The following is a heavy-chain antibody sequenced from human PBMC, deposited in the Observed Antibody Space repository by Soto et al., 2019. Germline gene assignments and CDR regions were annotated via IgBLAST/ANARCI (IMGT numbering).Heavy chain of an antibody. CDR1: GYTFTSSY. CDR2: INPSGGST. Sequence: ASVKVSCKASGYTFTSSYMHWLRQAPGQGLEWMGIINPSGGSTSYAQKSQGRVTMTRDTSTSTVYMELSSLRSEDTAVYYCARAQVYGSGSYYMKYWGQGTLVTVSS. J-gene: IGHJ4*02. V-gene: IGHV1-46*01. CDR3: ARAQVYGSGSYYMKY. D-gene: IGHD3-10*01.